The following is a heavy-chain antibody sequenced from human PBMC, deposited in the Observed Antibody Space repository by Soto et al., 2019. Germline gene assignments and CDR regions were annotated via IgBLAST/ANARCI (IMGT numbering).Heavy chain of an antibody. CDR3: ARGGAYYYDSSGHYYFDY. Sequence: LRLSCAASGFTFSSYSMNWVRQAPGKGLEWVSYISSSSSTIYYADSVKGRFTISRDNAKNSLYLQMNSLRDEDTAVYYCARGGAYYYDSSGHYYFDYWGQGTLVTVS. CDR1: GFTFSSYS. CDR2: ISSSSSTI. D-gene: IGHD3-22*01. V-gene: IGHV3-48*02. J-gene: IGHJ4*02.